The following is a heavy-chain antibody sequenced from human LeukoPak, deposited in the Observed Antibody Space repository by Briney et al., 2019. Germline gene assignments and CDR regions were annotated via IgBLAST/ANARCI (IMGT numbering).Heavy chain of an antibody. D-gene: IGHD5-24*01. CDR1: GFTVSNSY. Sequence: GGSLRLSCAASGFTVSNSYMTWVRQAPGKGLEWVSLIYSGGSTYRADSVKGRFTISRDNSQNTLFLQMNSLRAEDTAVYYCARGDDYADLWGQGTLVTVSS. J-gene: IGHJ4*02. CDR2: IYSGGST. CDR3: ARGDDYADL. V-gene: IGHV3-66*01.